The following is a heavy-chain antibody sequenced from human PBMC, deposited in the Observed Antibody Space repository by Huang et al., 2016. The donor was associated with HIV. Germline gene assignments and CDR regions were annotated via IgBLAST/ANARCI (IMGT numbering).Heavy chain of an antibody. D-gene: IGHD3-22*01. CDR2: IIPIFGTA. J-gene: IGHJ4*02. CDR1: GGTFSSYA. CDR3: ARVESRRYYDSSGYYY. V-gene: IGHV1-69*01. Sequence: QVQLVQSGAEVKKPGSSVKVSCKASGGTFSSYAISWVRQAPGQGVEGMGGIIPIFGTANYAQKFQGRVTITADESTSTAYMELSSLRSEDTAVYYCARVESRRYYDSSGYYYWGQGTLVTVSS.